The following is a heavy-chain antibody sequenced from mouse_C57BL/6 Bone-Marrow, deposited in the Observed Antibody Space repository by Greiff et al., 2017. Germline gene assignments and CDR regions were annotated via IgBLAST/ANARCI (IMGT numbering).Heavy chain of an antibody. Sequence: EVKLVESGPVLVKPGASVKMSCKASGYTFTDYYMNWVQQSHGKSLEWIGVINPYNGGTSYNQKFKGKATLTVDKSSSTAYMELNSLTSEDSAVXYCARSGSLAWFAYWGQGTLVTVSA. J-gene: IGHJ3*01. V-gene: IGHV1-19*01. CDR3: ARSGSLAWFAY. CDR2: INPYNGGT. CDR1: GYTFTDYY. D-gene: IGHD3-1*01.